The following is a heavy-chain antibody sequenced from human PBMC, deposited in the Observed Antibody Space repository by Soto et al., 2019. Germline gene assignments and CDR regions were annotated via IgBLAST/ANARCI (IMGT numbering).Heavy chain of an antibody. Sequence: PSETLSLTCTVSGGSISSGGYYWSWIRQHPGKGLEWIGYIYYSGGTYYNPSLKSRVTISVDTSKNQFSLKLSSVTAADTAVYYCARVRCSSTSCYTGSWFDPWGQGTLVTVSS. CDR3: ARVRCSSTSCYTGSWFDP. V-gene: IGHV4-31*03. D-gene: IGHD2-2*02. CDR1: GGSISSGGYY. J-gene: IGHJ5*02. CDR2: IYYSGGT.